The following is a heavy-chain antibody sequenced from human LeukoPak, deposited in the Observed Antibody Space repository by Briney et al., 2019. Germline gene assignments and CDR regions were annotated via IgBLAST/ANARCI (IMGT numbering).Heavy chain of an antibody. V-gene: IGHV1-46*01. CDR3: AREYYDILTGYSYDAFDI. CDR2: INPSGGST. Sequence: GASVKVSCKASGYTFTSYYMHWVRQAPGQGLEWMGIINPSGGSTSYAQKFQGRVTMTRDTSTSTVYMELSSLRSEDTAVYYCAREYYDILTGYSYDAFDIWGQGTMVTVSS. D-gene: IGHD3-9*01. CDR1: GYTFTSYY. J-gene: IGHJ3*02.